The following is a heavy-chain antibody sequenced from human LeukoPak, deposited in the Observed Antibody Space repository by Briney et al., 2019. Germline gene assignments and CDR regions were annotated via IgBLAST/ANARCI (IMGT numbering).Heavy chain of an antibody. J-gene: IGHJ4*02. CDR1: GGSFSGYY. V-gene: IGHV4-34*01. CDR2: INHSGST. D-gene: IGHD3-10*01. Sequence: SETLSLTCAVYGGSFSGYYWSWIRQPPGKGLEWIGEINHSGSTNYNPSLKSRVTISVDTSKNQFSLKLSSVTAADTAVYYCARDPSGRYYGSGSPIGYWGQGTLVTVSS. CDR3: ARDPSGRYYGSGSPIGY.